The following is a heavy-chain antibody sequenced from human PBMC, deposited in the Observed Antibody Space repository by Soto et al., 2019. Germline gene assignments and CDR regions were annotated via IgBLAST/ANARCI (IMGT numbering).Heavy chain of an antibody. V-gene: IGHV6-1*01. CDR3: ARDPGYFYGMDF. CDR2: TYYRSRWYH. CDR1: GDSVSSSTSA. J-gene: IGHJ6*02. Sequence: TQTLSLTCAISGDSVSSSTSAWNCIRQSPSRGLEWLGRTYYRSRWYHDYAVSVRSRVIINPDTSNNQFSLHLNSVTPEDTAVYYCARDPGYFYGMDFWGQATTVTVSS.